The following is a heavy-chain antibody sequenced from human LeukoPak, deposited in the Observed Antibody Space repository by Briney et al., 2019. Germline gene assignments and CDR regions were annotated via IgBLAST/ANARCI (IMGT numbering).Heavy chain of an antibody. CDR3: AKGLKTTVGPYMGYHYYMDV. Sequence: GGSLRLSCAASGFTFSSYAMSWVRQAPGKGLEWGSAISSSGGTAYYADSVKGRFTISRDNSKNKLYLQMNSLRAEDTAVYYCAKGLKTTVGPYMGYHYYMDVWGKGTTVTVSS. V-gene: IGHV3-23*01. D-gene: IGHD1-1*01. J-gene: IGHJ6*03. CDR2: ISSSGGTA. CDR1: GFTFSSYA.